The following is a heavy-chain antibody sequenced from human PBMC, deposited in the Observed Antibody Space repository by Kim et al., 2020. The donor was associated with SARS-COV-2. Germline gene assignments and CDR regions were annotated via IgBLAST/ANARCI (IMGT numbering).Heavy chain of an antibody. CDR3: ARDRKGRYCAS. CDR1: GFTFSSYS. D-gene: IGHD6-19*01. CDR2: IRCGGSYI. Sequence: GGSLRLSCAASGFTFSSYSMNWVRQAPGKGLEWVGVIRCGGSYIYYADSVKGRFTISRDNANNSLYLQMNSLRAEDTAVYYCARDRKGRYCASGGRGSLV. J-gene: IGHJ2*01. V-gene: IGHV3-21*01.